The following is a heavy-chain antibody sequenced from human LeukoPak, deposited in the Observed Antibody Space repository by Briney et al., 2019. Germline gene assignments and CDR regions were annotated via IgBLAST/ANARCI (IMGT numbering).Heavy chain of an antibody. CDR3: ARPNCGGDCSYPGQANWFDP. CDR1: GGSISSGGYY. Sequence: SQTLSLTCTVSGGSISSGGYYWGWIRQPPGKGLEWIGSIYYSGSTYYNPSLKSRVTISVDTSKNQFSLKLSSVTAADTAVYYCARPNCGGDCSYPGQANWFDPWGQGTLVTVSS. CDR2: IYYSGST. V-gene: IGHV4-39*01. J-gene: IGHJ5*02. D-gene: IGHD2-21*01.